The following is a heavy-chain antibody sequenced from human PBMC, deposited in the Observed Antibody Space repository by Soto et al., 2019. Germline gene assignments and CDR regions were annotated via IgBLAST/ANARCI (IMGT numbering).Heavy chain of an antibody. V-gene: IGHV4-59*01. J-gene: IGHJ5*02. CDR2: IYYSGST. CDR1: GGSISSYY. Sequence: SETLSLTCTVSGGSISSYYWSWIRQPPGKGLEWIGYIYYSGSTNYNPSLKSRVTISVDTSKNQFSLKLSSVTAADTAVYYCARNRFLECFDPSGPGTLVTVSS. CDR3: ARNRFLECFDP. D-gene: IGHD3-3*01.